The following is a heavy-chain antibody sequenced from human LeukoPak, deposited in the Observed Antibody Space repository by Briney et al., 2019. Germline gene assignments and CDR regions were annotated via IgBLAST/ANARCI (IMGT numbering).Heavy chain of an antibody. Sequence: SSETLSLTCAVYGGSFSGYYWSWIRQPPGKGLEWIGEINHSGSTNYNPSLKSRVTISVDTSKNQFSLQLNSVTPEDTAVYYCARGHDAFDIWGQGTMVTVSS. CDR2: INHSGST. V-gene: IGHV4-34*01. CDR1: GGSFSGYY. J-gene: IGHJ3*02. CDR3: ARGHDAFDI.